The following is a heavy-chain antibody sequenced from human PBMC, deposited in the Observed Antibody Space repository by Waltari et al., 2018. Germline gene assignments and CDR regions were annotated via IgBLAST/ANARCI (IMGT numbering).Heavy chain of an antibody. V-gene: IGHV1-69-2*01. D-gene: IGHD1-26*01. CDR2: VDPEDGET. Sequence: EVQLVQSGAEVKKPGATVKISCKASGYTFTDYYMHWVQQAPGKGLEWMGRVDPEDGETIYAEKFQGSVAITADTSTNAAYMVLSSRRCEDTAVYYCATEMFGGSHYYYYYYMDVWGKGTTVTVSS. J-gene: IGHJ6*03. CDR3: ATEMFGGSHYYYYYYMDV. CDR1: GYTFTDYY.